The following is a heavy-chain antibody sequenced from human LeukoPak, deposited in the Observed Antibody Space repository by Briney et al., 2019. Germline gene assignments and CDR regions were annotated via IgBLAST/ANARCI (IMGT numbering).Heavy chain of an antibody. V-gene: IGHV4-31*03. J-gene: IGHJ5*02. Sequence: KSSQTLSLTCTVSGGSISSGGYYWSWLRRHPGKGLVWVGYIYYSGSTYYNPSLKSRVTISVDTSKNQFSLKLSSVTAADTAVYYCAGAAADADYDFWSGWQFDPWGQGTLVTVSS. CDR1: GGSISSGGYY. D-gene: IGHD3-3*01. CDR2: IYYSGST. CDR3: AGAAADADYDFWSGWQFDP.